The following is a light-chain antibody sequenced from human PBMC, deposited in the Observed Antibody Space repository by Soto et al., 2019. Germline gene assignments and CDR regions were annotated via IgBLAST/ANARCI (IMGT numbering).Light chain of an antibody. CDR2: DAS. CDR3: QQRSLWPPT. CDR1: QSVGSY. Sequence: LVSSHYPNTLSLSPGERATLSCRTSQSVGSYLAWYQQKPGQAPRLLIYDASNRATGIPARFSGGGSGTDFSLIISILEPEDFAVYYCQQRSLWPPTFGQGTRLDI. J-gene: IGKJ5*01. V-gene: IGKV3-11*01.